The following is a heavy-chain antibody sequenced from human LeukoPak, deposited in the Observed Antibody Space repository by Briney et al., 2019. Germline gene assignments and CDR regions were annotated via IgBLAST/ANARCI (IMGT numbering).Heavy chain of an antibody. D-gene: IGHD5-18*01. Sequence: GGSLRLSCAASGFTFSDYYMTWIRQAPGKGLEWVAVISYDGSNRYYADSVKGRFTISRDNSKNTLYLQMNSLRAEDTALYYCAKDVGPGYSYGNYYFDYWGQGTLVTVSS. CDR1: GFTFSDYY. V-gene: IGHV3-30*18. CDR2: ISYDGSNR. J-gene: IGHJ4*02. CDR3: AKDVGPGYSYGNYYFDY.